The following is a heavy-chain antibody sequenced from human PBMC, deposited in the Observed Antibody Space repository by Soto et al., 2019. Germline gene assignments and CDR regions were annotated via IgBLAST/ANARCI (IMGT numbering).Heavy chain of an antibody. CDR2: ISAYNGNT. V-gene: IGHV1-18*01. CDR1: GYTFTSYG. J-gene: IGHJ4*02. D-gene: IGHD6-19*01. CDR3: ARDARGDSSGWSEFDY. Sequence: ASVKVSCKASGYTFTSYGISWVRQAPGQGLEWMGWISAYNGNTNYAQKLQGRVTMTTDTSTSTAYMELRSLRSDDTAVYYCARDARGDSSGWSEFDYWGQGTLVTVYS.